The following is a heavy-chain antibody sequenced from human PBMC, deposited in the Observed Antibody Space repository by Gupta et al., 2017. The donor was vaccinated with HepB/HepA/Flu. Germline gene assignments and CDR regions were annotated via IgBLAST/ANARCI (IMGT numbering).Heavy chain of an antibody. J-gene: IGHJ6*02. V-gene: IGHV3-23*01. D-gene: IGHD2-2*01. CDR2: ISGSGDST. CDR3: AKGTRDLPAAHYYYGMDV. Sequence: EVQVLESGGGLVQPGGSLRLSCAAPGFTFSSYALSWVRQAPGKGLEWVSAISGSGDSTYYADSVKVRFTISRDNSKNTLYLQMNSLRAEDTAVYYCAKGTRDLPAAHYYYGMDVWGQGTTVTVYS. CDR1: GFTFSSYA.